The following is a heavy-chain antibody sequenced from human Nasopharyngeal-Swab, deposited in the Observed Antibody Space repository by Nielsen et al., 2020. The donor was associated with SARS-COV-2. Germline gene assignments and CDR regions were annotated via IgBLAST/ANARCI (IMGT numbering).Heavy chain of an antibody. CDR1: GFTFSSYS. Sequence: GEPLKISCAASGFTFSSYSMNWVRQAPGKGLEWVSYISSSSSTIYYADSVKGRFTISRDNAKNSLYLQMNSLRDEDTAVYYCARSSSSPVLYYYGMDVWGQGTTVTVSS. J-gene: IGHJ6*02. CDR2: ISSSSSTI. CDR3: ARSSSSPVLYYYGMDV. V-gene: IGHV3-48*02. D-gene: IGHD6-6*01.